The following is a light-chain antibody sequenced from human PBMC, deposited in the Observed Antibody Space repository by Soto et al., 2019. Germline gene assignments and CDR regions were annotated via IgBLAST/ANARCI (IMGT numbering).Light chain of an antibody. CDR2: AAS. CDR1: QGISNW. V-gene: IGKV1-12*01. J-gene: IGKJ4*01. CDR3: QQTNTYLPLT. Sequence: DIQMTQSPSSVSASVGDRVTITCRASQGISNWLAWYQQQPGKAPQLLIYAASSLQSGVTSRFSGGGSGTHFTLIISSLQPEDVATYYCQQTNTYLPLTFGGGTKVEIK.